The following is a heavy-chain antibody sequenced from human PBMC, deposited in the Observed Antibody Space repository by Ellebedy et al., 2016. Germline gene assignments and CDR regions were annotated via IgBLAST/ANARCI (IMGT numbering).Heavy chain of an antibody. D-gene: IGHD2-8*01. Sequence: GGSLRLSXVASGFTFSNYGMSWVRQAPGKGLEWVSVISSSSNCIYYADSVKGRFTISRDNARNSLYLQMNSLRAEDRAVYYCATDPGYCTNGVCYSGGMDVWGQGTTVTFSS. CDR2: ISSSSNCI. CDR3: ATDPGYCTNGVCYSGGMDV. CDR1: GFTFSNYG. J-gene: IGHJ6*02. V-gene: IGHV3-21*01.